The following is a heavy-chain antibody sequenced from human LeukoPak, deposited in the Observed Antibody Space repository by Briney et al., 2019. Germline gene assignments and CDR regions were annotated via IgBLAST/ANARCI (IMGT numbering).Heavy chain of an antibody. CDR2: INHSGST. CDR1: GFTFSDYY. D-gene: IGHD1-7*01. V-gene: IGHV4-34*01. J-gene: IGHJ4*02. CDR3: ARQLRSYPGVSPFDY. Sequence: TPGGSLRLSCAASGFTFSDYYMSWIRQAPGKGLEWIGEINHSGSTNYNPSLKSRVTISVDTSKNQFSLKLSSVTAADTAVYYCARQLRSYPGVSPFDYWGQGTLVTVSS.